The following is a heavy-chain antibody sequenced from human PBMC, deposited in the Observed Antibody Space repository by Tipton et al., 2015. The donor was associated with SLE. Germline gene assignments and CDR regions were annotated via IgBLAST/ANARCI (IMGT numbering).Heavy chain of an antibody. D-gene: IGHD3-3*01. V-gene: IGHV3-74*03. CDR2: IYSDGSST. J-gene: IGHJ4*02. CDR3: ATARGVDGSRVVFDY. CDR1: GFTFSTYW. Sequence: SLRLSCEASGFTFSTYWMHWVRQGPGKGLVWVSRIYSDGSSTKYADSVKGRFTISRDNAKNTLFLQMNSLRAEDTAVYYCATARGVDGSRVVFDYWGRGTLVTVSS.